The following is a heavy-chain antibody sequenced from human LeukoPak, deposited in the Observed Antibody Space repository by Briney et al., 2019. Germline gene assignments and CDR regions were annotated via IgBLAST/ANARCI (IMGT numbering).Heavy chain of an antibody. V-gene: IGHV4-38-2*02. CDR2: IHHSGST. J-gene: IGHJ6*02. CDR1: GYSFTSGYH. D-gene: IGHD2-15*01. Sequence: SETLSLTCTISGYSFTSGYHWGWIRQPPGKGLEWIGSIHHSGSTDYNSSLKRRVTISSDMSRNQFSLRLSSVTAADTAVYYCASLSGGGMDVWGQGTTVTVS. CDR3: ASLSGGGMDV.